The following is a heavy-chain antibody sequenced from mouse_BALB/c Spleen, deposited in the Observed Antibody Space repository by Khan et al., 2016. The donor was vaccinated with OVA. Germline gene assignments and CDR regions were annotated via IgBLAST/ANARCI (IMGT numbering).Heavy chain of an antibody. CDR2: IDPANGDT. CDR1: GFNIKDTY. Sequence: EVQLQQSGAELVKPGASVKLSCTASGFNIKDTYIHWVKHRPEQGPEWIGRIDPANGDTKYNPNFQGKAPITADTSSNTAYLHLTILTSEDTAFYYCATLYGNLFAYWGQGTLVTVSA. D-gene: IGHD2-1*01. CDR3: ATLYGNLFAY. J-gene: IGHJ3*01. V-gene: IGHV14-3*02.